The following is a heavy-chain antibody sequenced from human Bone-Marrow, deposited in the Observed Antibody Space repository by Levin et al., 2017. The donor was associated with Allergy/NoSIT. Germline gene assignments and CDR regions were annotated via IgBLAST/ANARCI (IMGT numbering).Heavy chain of an antibody. CDR3: ARVERLYNNFDSRGNHVY. J-gene: IGHJ4*02. Sequence: GGSLRLSCAASGFTFSTYEMTWVRQPPGAGLEWVSGISAGGGNTYYADSVKGRFTISRDNSKNTLYLQMNSLRAEDTAVYHCARVERLYNNFDSRGNHVYWGQGTLVTVSS. CDR1: GFTFSTYE. D-gene: IGHD3-22*01. V-gene: IGHV3-23*01. CDR2: ISAGGGNT.